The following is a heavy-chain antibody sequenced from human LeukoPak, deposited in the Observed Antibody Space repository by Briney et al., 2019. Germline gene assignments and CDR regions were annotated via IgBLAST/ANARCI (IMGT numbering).Heavy chain of an antibody. CDR3: ARDLVYDSSGQESAFDI. V-gene: IGHV1-46*01. D-gene: IGHD3-22*01. CDR1: GYTFTSYY. J-gene: IGHJ3*02. Sequence: ASGKVSCKASGYTFTSYYMHWVRQAPGQGLDWMGIINPSGGSTSYAQKFQGRVTMNRDTSTSTVYMELSSLRSEDTAVYYCARDLVYDSSGQESAFDIWGQGTMVTVSS. CDR2: INPSGGST.